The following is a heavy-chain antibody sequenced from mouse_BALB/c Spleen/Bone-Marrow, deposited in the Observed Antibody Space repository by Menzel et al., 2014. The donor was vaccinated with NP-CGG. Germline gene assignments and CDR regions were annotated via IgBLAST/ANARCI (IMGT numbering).Heavy chain of an antibody. CDR2: IDPCDSET. D-gene: IGHD2-2*01. Sequence: QVQLKQSGAELVKPGAPVKLSCKASGYTFTSYWMNWVKQRPGRGLEWIGRIDPCDSETHYNQKFKDKATLTVDKSSNTAYIQLSSLTSADSAVYYCARPIGYGAMDYWGQGTPVTVSS. CDR3: ARPIGYGAMDY. J-gene: IGHJ4*01. CDR1: GYTFTSYW. V-gene: IGHV1-69*02.